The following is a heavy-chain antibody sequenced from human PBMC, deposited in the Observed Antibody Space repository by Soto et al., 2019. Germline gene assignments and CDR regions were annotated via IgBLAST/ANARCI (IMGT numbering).Heavy chain of an antibody. J-gene: IGHJ6*02. CDR1: GFTFDDYA. D-gene: IGHD1-1*01. Sequence: GXSLRLSCAASGFTFDDYAMHWVRQAPGKGLECVSGISWNSGSIGYADSVKGRFTISRDNAKNSLYLQMNSLRAEDTALYYCAKDIERLGYYYYGMDVWGQGTTVTVPS. CDR3: AKDIERLGYYYYGMDV. CDR2: ISWNSGSI. V-gene: IGHV3-9*01.